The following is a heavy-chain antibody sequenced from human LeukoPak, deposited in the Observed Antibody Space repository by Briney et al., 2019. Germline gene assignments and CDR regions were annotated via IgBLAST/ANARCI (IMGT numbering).Heavy chain of an antibody. D-gene: IGHD3-10*01. CDR2: ISWNSGSI. CDR3: AKAMVRGVMALVS. Sequence: PGGSLRLSCAASGFTFSSYAMNWVRQAPGKGLEWVSGISWNSGSIGYADSVKGRFTISRDNAKNSLYLQMNSLRAEDTALYYCAKAMVRGVMALVSWGQGTLVTVSS. V-gene: IGHV3-9*01. J-gene: IGHJ4*02. CDR1: GFTFSSYA.